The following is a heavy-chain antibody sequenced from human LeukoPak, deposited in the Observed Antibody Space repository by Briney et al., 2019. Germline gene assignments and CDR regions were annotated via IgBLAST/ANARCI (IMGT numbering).Heavy chain of an antibody. CDR3: ARGYDFWSGYWFDY. CDR2: IYYSGST. J-gene: IGHJ4*02. D-gene: IGHD3-3*01. V-gene: IGHV4-31*03. Sequence: SETLSLTCTVSGGSISSGGYYWSWLRQHPGKGLEWIGYIYYSGSTYYNPSLKSRVTISVDTSKNQFSLKLSSVTAADTAVYYCARGYDFWSGYWFDYWGQGTLVTVSS. CDR1: GGSISSGGYY.